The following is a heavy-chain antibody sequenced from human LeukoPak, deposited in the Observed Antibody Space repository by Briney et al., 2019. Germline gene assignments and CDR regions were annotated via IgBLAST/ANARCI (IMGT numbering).Heavy chain of an antibody. Sequence: SVKVSCKASGGTFSSYAISWVRQAPGQGLEWMGGIIPIFGTANYAQKFQGRVTITADESTSTAYMELSSLRSEDTAVYYCAREKEVIAAAGTSWFDPWGQGTLVTVSS. CDR1: GGTFSSYA. CDR2: IIPIFGTA. CDR3: AREKEVIAAAGTSWFDP. J-gene: IGHJ5*02. V-gene: IGHV1-69*13. D-gene: IGHD6-13*01.